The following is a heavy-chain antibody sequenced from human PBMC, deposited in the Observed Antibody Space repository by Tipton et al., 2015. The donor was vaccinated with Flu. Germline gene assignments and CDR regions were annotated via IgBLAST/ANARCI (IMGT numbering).Heavy chain of an antibody. D-gene: IGHD3-22*01. J-gene: IGHJ5*02. CDR3: TRAPGSSGYYP. CDR2: FHISGNT. V-gene: IGHV4-61*02. Sequence: LRLSCTVSGASINSGAYYWNWIRQPAGKGLAWIGRFHISGNTDYNPSLGRRATISADTSSNQFSLTLTSVTVADTAVYYCTRAPGSSGYYPWGQGTLGTVSS. CDR1: GASINSGAYY.